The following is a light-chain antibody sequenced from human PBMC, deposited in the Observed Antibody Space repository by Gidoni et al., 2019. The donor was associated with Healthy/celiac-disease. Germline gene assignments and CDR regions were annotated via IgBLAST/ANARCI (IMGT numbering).Light chain of an antibody. CDR1: QSVSSN. CDR3: QQYNNWPPMYT. Sequence: IVMTQSPATLSVSPGERATLSCRASQSVSSNLAWYQQKPGQAPRLLIYGASTRATCIPARFSGSGSGTEFTLTISSLQSEDFAVYYCQQYNNWPPMYTFGQGTKLEIK. J-gene: IGKJ2*01. V-gene: IGKV3-15*01. CDR2: GAS.